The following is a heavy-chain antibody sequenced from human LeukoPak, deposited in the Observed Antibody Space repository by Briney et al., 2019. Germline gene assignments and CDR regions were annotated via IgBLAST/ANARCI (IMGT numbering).Heavy chain of an antibody. CDR1: GGSISTFY. D-gene: IGHD6-19*01. CDR3: AGERGEEYSSGWYKRNYFDN. J-gene: IGHJ4*02. Sequence: PSETLSLTCTVSGGSISTFYWSWLRQPPGRGLEWIGYVYYNGNTNYNYNPSLKSRVTISVDTSKNQFSLKLTSVTGADTAVYYCAGERGEEYSSGWYKRNYFDNWGQGIRVTVSS. CDR2: VYYNGNTNY. V-gene: IGHV4-59*12.